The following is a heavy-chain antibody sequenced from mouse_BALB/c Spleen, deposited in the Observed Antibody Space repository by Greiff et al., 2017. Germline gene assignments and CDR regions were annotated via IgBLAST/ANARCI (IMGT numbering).Heavy chain of an antibody. CDR1: GFTFSNYW. J-gene: IGHJ2*01. D-gene: IGHD1-1*01. CDR2: IRLKSNNYAT. Sequence: EVKVEESGGGLVQPGGSMKLSCVASGFTFSNYWMNWVRQSPEKGLEWVAEIRLKSNNYATHYAESVKGRFTISRDDSKSSVYLQMNNLRAEDTGIYYSTRRSYYGYFDNRGQGTTLTDSS. CDR3: TRRSYYGYFDN. V-gene: IGHV6-6*02.